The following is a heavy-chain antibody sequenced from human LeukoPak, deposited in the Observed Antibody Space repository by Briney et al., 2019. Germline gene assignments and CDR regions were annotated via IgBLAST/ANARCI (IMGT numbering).Heavy chain of an antibody. CDR3: ARGGRTSSYTRGYNWFDP. V-gene: IGHV1-18*01. Sequence: GASVKVSCKASGYTFTSYGISWVRQAPGQGLEWMGWISAYTGNTNYAQKLQGRVTMTTDTSTSTAYMELSSLRSEDTAVYYCARGGRTSSYTRGYNWFDPWGQGTLVTVSS. CDR1: GYTFTSYG. D-gene: IGHD2-2*02. J-gene: IGHJ5*02. CDR2: ISAYTGNT.